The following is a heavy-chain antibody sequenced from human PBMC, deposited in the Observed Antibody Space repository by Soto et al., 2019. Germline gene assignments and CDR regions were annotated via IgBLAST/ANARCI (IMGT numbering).Heavy chain of an antibody. Sequence: SETLSLTCTVSGGSISSGGCYWSWIPQHPGKGLEWIGYIYYSGSTNYNPSLKGRVTISVDTSKNQFSLKLSSVTAADTAVYYCAIVLLRYFDWSRDFDAFDIWGQGTMVTVSS. CDR1: GGSISSGGCY. CDR3: AIVLLRYFDWSRDFDAFDI. J-gene: IGHJ3*02. V-gene: IGHV4-61*08. D-gene: IGHD3-9*01. CDR2: IYYSGST.